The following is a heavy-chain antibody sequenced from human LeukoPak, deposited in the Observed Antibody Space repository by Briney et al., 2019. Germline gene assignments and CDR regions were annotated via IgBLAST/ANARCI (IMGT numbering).Heavy chain of an antibody. J-gene: IGHJ4*02. V-gene: IGHV4-39*07. D-gene: IGHD3-9*01. CDR2: IYYSGST. CDR1: GGSISSSSYY. Sequence: PSETLSITCTVSGGSISSSSYYWGWIRQPPGKGLEWIGSIYYSGSTYYNPSLNSRVTISVDTSKNQFSLKLSSVTAADTAVYYCAREDDILTGRIPYYFDYWGQGTLVTVSS. CDR3: AREDDILTGRIPYYFDY.